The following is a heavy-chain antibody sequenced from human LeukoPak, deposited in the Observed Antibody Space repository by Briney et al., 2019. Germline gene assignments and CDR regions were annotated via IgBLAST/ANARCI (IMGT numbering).Heavy chain of an antibody. D-gene: IGHD1-7*01. CDR1: GGSFSNYY. V-gene: IGHV4-34*01. J-gene: IGHJ6*03. Sequence: PSETLSLTCAVYGGSFSNYYWSWLRQPPGRGLEWIGEINDSGRTNYNPSLMSRVTVSVDTSKHQFSLRLTSVTATDTAVYYCARRWNYGRNYYIDVWGNGATVSVSS. CDR3: ARRWNYGRNYYIDV. CDR2: INDSGRT.